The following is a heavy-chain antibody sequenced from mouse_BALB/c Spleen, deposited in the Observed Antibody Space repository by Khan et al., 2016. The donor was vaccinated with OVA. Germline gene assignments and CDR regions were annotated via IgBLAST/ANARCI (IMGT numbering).Heavy chain of an antibody. Sequence: EVELVESGPGLVKPSQSLSLTCTVTGYSITSDYAWNWIRQFPGNKLEWMGFISYSGNTTYNPSLKSRFSITRDTSKNQFFLQLNSVTTEDTATDNCARVYGGDFDYWGQGTSLTVSS. D-gene: IGHD2-10*02. V-gene: IGHV3-2*02. CDR2: ISYSGNT. CDR3: ARVYGGDFDY. CDR1: GYSITSDYA. J-gene: IGHJ2*02.